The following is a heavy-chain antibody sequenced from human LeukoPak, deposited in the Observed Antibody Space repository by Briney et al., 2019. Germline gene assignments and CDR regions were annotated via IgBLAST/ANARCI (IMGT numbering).Heavy chain of an antibody. D-gene: IGHD6-13*01. CDR2: IYHSGST. CDR1: GGSISSGGYS. CDR3: ARVGIAAAGTGWFDP. V-gene: IGHV4-30-2*01. Sequence: PSQTLSLTCAVSGGSISSGGYSWSWIRQPPGKGLEWIGYIYHSGSTYYNPSLKSRVTISVGRSKNQFSLKLSSVTAADTAVYYCARVGIAAAGTGWFDPWGQGTLVTVSS. J-gene: IGHJ5*02.